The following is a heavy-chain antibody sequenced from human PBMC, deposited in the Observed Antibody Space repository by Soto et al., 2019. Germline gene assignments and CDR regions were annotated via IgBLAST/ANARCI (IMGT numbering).Heavy chain of an antibody. D-gene: IGHD3-10*01. CDR3: ARAGNYYYGSGSPYYYGMDV. CDR1: GYTFTSYG. V-gene: IGHV1-18*04. Sequence: QVQLVQSGAEVKKPGASVKVSCKASGYTFTSYGVSWVRQAPGQGLEWMGGISGYNGNTNYAQKLQGRVTMTTDTSTGTAYMELRSLRSDDTAVYYCARAGNYYYGSGSPYYYGMDVGGQGITVTVSS. CDR2: ISGYNGNT. J-gene: IGHJ6*01.